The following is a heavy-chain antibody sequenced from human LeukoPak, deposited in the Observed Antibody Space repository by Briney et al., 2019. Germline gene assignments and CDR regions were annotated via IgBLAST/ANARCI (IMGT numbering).Heavy chain of an antibody. J-gene: IGHJ4*02. CDR2: INPTGTGT. CDR1: GYTFSNYY. D-gene: IGHD2-8*02. V-gene: IGHV1-46*01. Sequence: ASVKVSRKASGYTFSNYYMHWVRQAPGQGLEWMGLINPTGTGTNYAQKFRGRVTLTRDTSTTTVYMELSSLRSEDSAVYYCAREESGGYFDYWGQGALVTVPS. CDR3: AREESGGYFDY.